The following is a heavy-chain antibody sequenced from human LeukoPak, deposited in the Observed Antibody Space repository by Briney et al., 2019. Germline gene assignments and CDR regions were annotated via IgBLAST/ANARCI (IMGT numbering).Heavy chain of an antibody. V-gene: IGHV3-13*04. Sequence: GGSLRLSCAASGFTFSSYDMHWVRQPTGKGLEWVSGIGTAGDTYYPGSVKGRFTISRENAKNSLYLQMNSLRAGDTAVYFCARGRYYDILTGYLPDAFDIWGQGTMVTVSS. D-gene: IGHD3-9*01. CDR2: IGTAGDT. CDR3: ARGRYYDILTGYLPDAFDI. J-gene: IGHJ3*02. CDR1: GFTFSSYD.